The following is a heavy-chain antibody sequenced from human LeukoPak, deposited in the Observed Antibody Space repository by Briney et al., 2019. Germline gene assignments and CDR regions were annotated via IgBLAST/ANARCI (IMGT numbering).Heavy chain of an antibody. CDR2: MNPNSGDT. J-gene: IGHJ4*02. D-gene: IGHD6-13*01. CDR3: ARGPPGSSSSDY. CDR1: GYTFSSYD. Sequence: GASVKVSCKASGYTFSSYDINWVRQATGQGLEWIGWMNPNSGDTGYAQKFQDRVTMTRNTSINTAYMELSSLRSEDTGVYYCARGPPGSSSSDYWGQGTLVT. V-gene: IGHV1-8*01.